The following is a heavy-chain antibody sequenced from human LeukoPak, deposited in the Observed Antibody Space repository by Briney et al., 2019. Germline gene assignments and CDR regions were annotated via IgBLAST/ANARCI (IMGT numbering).Heavy chain of an antibody. D-gene: IGHD1-26*01. CDR2: IYYSGST. CDR1: GGSMSKYY. V-gene: IGHV4-30-4*01. Sequence: SETLSLTCTVPGGSMSKYYWSWIRQPPGKGLEWIGYIYYSGSTYYNPSLKSRVTISVDTSKNQFSLKLSSVTAADTAVYYCARGDGWELLLFDYWGQGTLVTVSS. J-gene: IGHJ4*02. CDR3: ARGDGWELLLFDY.